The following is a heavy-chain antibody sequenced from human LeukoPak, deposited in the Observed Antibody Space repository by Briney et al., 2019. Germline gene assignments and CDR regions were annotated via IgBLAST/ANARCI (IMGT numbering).Heavy chain of an antibody. J-gene: IGHJ5*02. CDR2: IYYSGST. CDR3: ASGGLRWSDNWFDP. D-gene: IGHD4-23*01. Sequence: SETLSLTCTVSGGSISSGDYYWSWIRQPPGKGLEWIGYIYYSGSTYYNPSLKSRVTISVDTSKNQFSLKLSSVTAADTAVYYCASGGLRWSDNWFDPWGQGTLVTVSS. CDR1: GGSISSGDYY. V-gene: IGHV4-30-4*01.